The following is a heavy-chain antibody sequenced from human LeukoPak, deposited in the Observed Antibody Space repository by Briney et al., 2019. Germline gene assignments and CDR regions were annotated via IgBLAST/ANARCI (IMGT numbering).Heavy chain of an antibody. CDR1: GFTFISYG. Sequence: GGSLRLSCAASGFTFISYGMHWVRQAPGKGLEWVAFIRYDGSNKYYADSVKGRFTISRDNSKNTLYLQMNSLRAEDTAVYYCAKDEGYCSSTSCSCDYWGQRTLVTVSS. CDR3: AKDEGYCSSTSCSCDY. J-gene: IGHJ4*02. CDR2: IRYDGSNK. D-gene: IGHD2-2*01. V-gene: IGHV3-30*02.